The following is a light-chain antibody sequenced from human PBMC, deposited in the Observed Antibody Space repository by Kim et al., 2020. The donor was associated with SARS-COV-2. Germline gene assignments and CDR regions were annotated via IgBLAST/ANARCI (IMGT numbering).Light chain of an antibody. CDR1: QSVSSN. V-gene: IGKV3-15*01. CDR2: GAS. Sequence: EIVMTQSPATLSVPPGERATLSCRASQSVSSNLAWYQQKPGQTPRLLIFGASTRATGIPVRFSGSGSGTEFTLTISSLQSEDFVVYYCQQYDNWPLTFGGGTKVDIK. CDR3: QQYDNWPLT. J-gene: IGKJ4*01.